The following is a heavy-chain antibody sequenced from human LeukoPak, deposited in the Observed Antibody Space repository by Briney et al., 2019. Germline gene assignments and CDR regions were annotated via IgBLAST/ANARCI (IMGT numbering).Heavy chain of an antibody. CDR2: IYPNGST. D-gene: IGHD3-9*01. J-gene: IGHJ4*02. CDR3: ASDVRYFDWLYLDY. Sequence: PSETLSLTCTVSGGSISSYYWSWIRQPAGKGLEWIGRIYPNGSTNYNPSLKSRVTISVDTSKNQFSLKLSSVTAADTAVYYCASDVRYFDWLYLDYWGQGTLVTVSS. CDR1: GGSISSYY. V-gene: IGHV4-4*07.